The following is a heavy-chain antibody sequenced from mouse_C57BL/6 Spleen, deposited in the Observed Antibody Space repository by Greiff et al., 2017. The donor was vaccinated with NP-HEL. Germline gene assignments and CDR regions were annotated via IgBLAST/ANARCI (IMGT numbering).Heavy chain of an antibody. Sequence: QVQLQQSGPGLVQPSQSLSITCTVSGFSLTSYGVHWVRQSPGKGLEWLGVIWSGGGTDYNAAFISRLSISKDNSKSQVFFRMNSLQADDTAIYYCARKLGAMDYWGQGTSVTVSS. J-gene: IGHJ4*01. D-gene: IGHD4-1*01. CDR3: ARKLGAMDY. CDR2: IWSGGGT. V-gene: IGHV2-2*01. CDR1: GFSLTSYG.